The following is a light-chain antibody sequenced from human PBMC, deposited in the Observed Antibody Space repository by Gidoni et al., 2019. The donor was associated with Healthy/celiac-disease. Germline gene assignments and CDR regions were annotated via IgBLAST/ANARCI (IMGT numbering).Light chain of an antibody. V-gene: IGLV2-23*01. CDR2: EGS. Sequence: QSAMTQPAYVSGSPGQAITISCTGTSSDVGSYNLVSWYQQHPGKAPKLMIYEGSKRPSGVSTRFSGSKSGNTASLTISGLQAEDEADYYCCSYAGSSILFGGGTKLTVL. CDR3: CSYAGSSIL. CDR1: SSDVGSYNL. J-gene: IGLJ2*01.